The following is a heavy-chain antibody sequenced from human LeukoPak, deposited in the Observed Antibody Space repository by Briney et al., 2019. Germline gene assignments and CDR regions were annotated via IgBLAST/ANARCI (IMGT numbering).Heavy chain of an antibody. CDR1: GGSISSSYYY. J-gene: IGHJ4*02. D-gene: IGHD3-16*02. CDR2: IYSSGST. CDR3: ARGSGYYDYVWGSYRYTPNFDY. V-gene: IGHV4-39*07. Sequence: SETLSLTCTVSGGSISSSYYYWGWIRQPPGKGLEWIGSIYSSGSTYYNPSLKSRVTISVDTSRNQFSLKLSSVTAADTAVYYCARGSGYYDYVWGSYRYTPNFDYWGRGTLVTVSS.